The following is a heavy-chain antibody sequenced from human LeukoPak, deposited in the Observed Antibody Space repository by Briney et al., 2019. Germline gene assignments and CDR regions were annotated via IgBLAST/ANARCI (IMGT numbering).Heavy chain of an antibody. CDR1: GGSISSGSYY. V-gene: IGHV4-61*02. J-gene: IGHJ4*02. Sequence: SQTLSLTCTVSGGSISSGSYYWSWVWQPAGKGLEWIGRIYTSGSTNYNPSLKSRVTMSVDTSKNQFSLRLRSVTAADTAVYYCARVTGYMIEDYFDYWGQGTLVTVSS. CDR2: IYTSGST. D-gene: IGHD3-22*01. CDR3: ARVTGYMIEDYFDY.